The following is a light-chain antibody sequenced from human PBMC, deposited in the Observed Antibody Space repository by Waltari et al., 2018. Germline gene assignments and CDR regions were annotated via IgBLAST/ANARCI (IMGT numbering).Light chain of an antibody. CDR1: QSIAIW. V-gene: IGKV1-5*03. Sequence: IQMTQSPSTLSASIGDRVTITCRASQSIAIWLAWYQQKPGKDPKLLIYQASSLESGVASRFSGSGFGTEFTLTISSLQPDDFAVYYCQQYKSYPITFGQGTRLEIK. CDR2: QAS. CDR3: QQYKSYPIT. J-gene: IGKJ5*01.